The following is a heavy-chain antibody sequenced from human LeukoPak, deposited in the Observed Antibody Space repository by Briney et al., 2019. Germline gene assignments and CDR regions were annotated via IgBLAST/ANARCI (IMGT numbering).Heavy chain of an antibody. CDR2: INPSGTST. CDR3: AREANAVDY. J-gene: IGHJ4*02. CDR1: GYTFTIYY. D-gene: IGHD2-8*01. V-gene: IGHV1-46*01. Sequence: ASVKVSCKATGYTFTIYYMHWVRQAPGQGLEWMGIINPSGTSTTYAQRFQGRVTMTRDMSTSTVYMELSSLRSDDTAVYYCAREANAVDYWGQGTLVTVSS.